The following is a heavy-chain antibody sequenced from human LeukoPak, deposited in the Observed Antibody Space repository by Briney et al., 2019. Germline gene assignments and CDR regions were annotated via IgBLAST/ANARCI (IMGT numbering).Heavy chain of an antibody. V-gene: IGHV3-66*01. CDR2: IYSGGST. CDR3: AKGVVPAAAGTCYFDY. D-gene: IGHD2-2*01. J-gene: IGHJ4*02. CDR1: GFTVSSNY. Sequence: GGSLRLSCAASGFTVSSNYMSWVRQAPGKGLEWVSVIYSGGSTYYADSVKGRFTISRDNSKNTLYLQMNSLRAEDTAVYYCAKGVVPAAAGTCYFDYWGQGTLVTVSS.